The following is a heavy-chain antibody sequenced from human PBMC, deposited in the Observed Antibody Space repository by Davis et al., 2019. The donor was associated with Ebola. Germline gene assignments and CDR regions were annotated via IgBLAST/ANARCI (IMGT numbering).Heavy chain of an antibody. CDR1: GFTFSSYG. CDR3: AKDDGVTNLPFDY. CDR2: ISYDGSNK. D-gene: IGHD5-18*01. J-gene: IGHJ4*02. V-gene: IGHV3-30*18. Sequence: GESLKISCAASGFTFSSYGMHWVRQAPGKGLKWVAVISYDGSNKYYADSVKGRFTISRDNSKNTLYLQMNSLRAEDTAVYYCAKDDGVTNLPFDYWGQGTLVTVSS.